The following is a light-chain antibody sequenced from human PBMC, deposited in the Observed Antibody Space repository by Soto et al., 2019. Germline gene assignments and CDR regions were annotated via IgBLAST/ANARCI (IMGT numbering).Light chain of an antibody. J-gene: IGLJ2*01. Sequence: QPVLTQPASVSGSPGQSITISCTGPSSDVDIYNYVSWYQQHPGKAPKLVIYEVSNRPSGVSNRFSGSKSGNTASLTISGLQAEDEADYYCSSYTSSSTQLFGGGTKLTVL. CDR3: SSYTSSSTQL. CDR1: SSDVDIYNY. V-gene: IGLV2-14*01. CDR2: EVS.